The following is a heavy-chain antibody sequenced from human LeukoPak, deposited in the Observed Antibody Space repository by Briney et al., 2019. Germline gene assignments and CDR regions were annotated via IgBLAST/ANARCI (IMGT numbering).Heavy chain of an antibody. CDR3: ARDSGSSGWYGGWFDP. CDR1: GYTFTSYD. Sequence: GASVKVSCKASGYTFTSYDINWVRQATGQGLEWMGWMNPNSGNTGYAQKFQGRVTITRNTSISTAYMELSSLRSEDTAVYYCARDSGSSGWYGGWFDPWGQGTLVTVSS. D-gene: IGHD6-19*01. J-gene: IGHJ5*02. V-gene: IGHV1-8*03. CDR2: MNPNSGNT.